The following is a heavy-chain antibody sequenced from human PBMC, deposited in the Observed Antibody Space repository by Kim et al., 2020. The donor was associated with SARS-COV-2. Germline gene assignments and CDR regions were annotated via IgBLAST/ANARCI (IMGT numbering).Heavy chain of an antibody. V-gene: IGHV4-4*02. Sequence: SETLSLTCAVSGGSISSSNWWSWVRQPPGKGLEWIGEIYHSGSTNYNPSLKSRVTISVDKSKNQFSLKLSSVTAADTAVYYCARSNYGSGSPHFDYWGQGTLVTVSS. D-gene: IGHD3-10*01. J-gene: IGHJ4*02. CDR3: ARSNYGSGSPHFDY. CDR1: GGSISSSNW. CDR2: IYHSGST.